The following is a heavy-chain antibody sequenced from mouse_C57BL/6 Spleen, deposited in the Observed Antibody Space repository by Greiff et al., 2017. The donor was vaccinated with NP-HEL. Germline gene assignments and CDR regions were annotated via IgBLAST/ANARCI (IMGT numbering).Heavy chain of an antibody. Sequence: VQLQQSGAELVKPGASVKISCKASGYAFSSYWMNWVKQRPGKGLEWIGQIYPGDGDTNYNGKFKGKATLTADTSSSTAYMQLSSLTSEDSAVYFCAMAPLYDDEGAMDYWGQGTSVTVSS. CDR1: GYAFSSYW. J-gene: IGHJ4*01. D-gene: IGHD2-4*01. CDR3: AMAPLYDDEGAMDY. CDR2: IYPGDGDT. V-gene: IGHV1-80*01.